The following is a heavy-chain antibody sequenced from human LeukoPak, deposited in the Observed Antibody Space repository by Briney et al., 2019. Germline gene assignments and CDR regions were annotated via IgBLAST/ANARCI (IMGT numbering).Heavy chain of an antibody. CDR2: IKQDGSEK. CDR1: GFTFSSYW. CDR3: ARDAYCSGGSCYIY. V-gene: IGHV3-7*01. Sequence: GGSLRLSCAASGFTFSSYWMSWVRQAPGKGLEWVANIKQDGSEKYYVDSVKGRFTISRDNAKNSLYLQMNSLRAEDTAVYYCARDAYCSGGSCYIYWGQGTLVTVSS. J-gene: IGHJ4*02. D-gene: IGHD2-15*01.